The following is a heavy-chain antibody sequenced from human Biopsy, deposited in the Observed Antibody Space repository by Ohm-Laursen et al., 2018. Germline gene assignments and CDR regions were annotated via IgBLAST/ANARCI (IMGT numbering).Heavy chain of an antibody. CDR3: ARDIMNRIAGLVARSDVFDV. CDR1: GYAVNDYF. CDR2: ISPNSGGT. V-gene: IGHV1-2*02. D-gene: IGHD3-16*01. J-gene: IGHJ3*01. Sequence: SVKVSCKGSGYAVNDYFLHWLRQAPGQGPEWMGWISPNSGGTNYAQKFQGRVTMTTDTSTSTVYLELSRLISDDTAVYYCARDIMNRIAGLVARSDVFDVWGQGTLVTVSS.